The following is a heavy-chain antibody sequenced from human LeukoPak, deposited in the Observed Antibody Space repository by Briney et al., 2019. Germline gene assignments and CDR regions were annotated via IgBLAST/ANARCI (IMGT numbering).Heavy chain of an antibody. CDR3: ATSYDYKVAPFDL. J-gene: IGHJ4*02. CDR1: GYSFTSYW. V-gene: IGHV5-51*01. D-gene: IGHD5-12*01. CDR2: IYPGDSDT. Sequence: GESLKISCKGSGYSFTSYWIGWVRQMPGKGLEWMGIIYPGDSDTRYSPSFQGQVTISADKSISTAYLQWSSLKASDTAMYYCATSYDYKVAPFDLWGQGTLVTVSS.